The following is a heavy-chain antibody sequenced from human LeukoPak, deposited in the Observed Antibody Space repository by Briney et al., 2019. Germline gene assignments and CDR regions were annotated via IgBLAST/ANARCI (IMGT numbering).Heavy chain of an antibody. CDR1: GGSISSGY. V-gene: IGHV4-59*01. Sequence: PSETLSLTCTVSGGSISSGYWSWIRQPPGKGLEWIGYIYYGGSTNYNPSLKSRVTILVDTSKNQFSLKLSPVTAADTAVYYCARVGVDYSGNIIKYFFDYWGQGTLVTVSS. J-gene: IGHJ4*02. CDR3: ARVGVDYSGNIIKYFFDY. D-gene: IGHD4-23*01. CDR2: IYYGGST.